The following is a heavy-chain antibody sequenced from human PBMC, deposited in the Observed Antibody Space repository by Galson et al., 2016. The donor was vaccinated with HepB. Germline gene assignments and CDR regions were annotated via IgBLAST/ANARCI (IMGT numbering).Heavy chain of an antibody. V-gene: IGHV4-39*01. CDR2: IHYGGSS. Sequence: SETLSLTCTVSGGAFSSTTYYWGWIRQPPGKGLEWIGSIHYGGSSYYNPPLKSRVTISVDTSKNQFSLKLRSVTAADTAVYYCVSLRLNAFDTWGQGTMVTVSS. CDR3: VSLRLNAFDT. D-gene: IGHD4-17*01. J-gene: IGHJ3*02. CDR1: GGAFSSTTYY.